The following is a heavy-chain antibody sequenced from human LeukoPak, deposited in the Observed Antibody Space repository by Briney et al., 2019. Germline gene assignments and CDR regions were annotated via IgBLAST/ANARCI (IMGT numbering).Heavy chain of an antibody. Sequence: GGSLRLSCAVSGFSFTNFWMSWVRQAPGRGLEWVANIHPEGNEKYHVESVKGRFTISRDNTKNLLFLQMNGLRVEDTAVYYCARGDAFSGDHWGQGTLVTVPS. CDR1: GFSFTNFW. CDR2: IHPEGNEK. V-gene: IGHV3-7*04. CDR3: ARGDAFSGDH. J-gene: IGHJ4*02.